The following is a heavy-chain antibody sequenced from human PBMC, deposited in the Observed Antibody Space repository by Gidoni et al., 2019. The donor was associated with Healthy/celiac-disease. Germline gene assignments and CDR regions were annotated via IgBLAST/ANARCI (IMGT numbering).Heavy chain of an antibody. J-gene: IGHJ6*02. D-gene: IGHD1-1*01. CDR1: GFTFDDYT. V-gene: IGHV3-43*01. CDR3: AKDRAGSYYYYGMDV. Sequence: EVQLVESGGVVVQPGGSLRLSCAASGFTFDDYTMHWVRQAPGKGLEWVSLISWDGGSTYYADSVKGRFTISRDNSKNSLYLQMNSLRTEDTALYYCAKDRAGSYYYYGMDVWGQGTTVTVSS. CDR2: ISWDGGST.